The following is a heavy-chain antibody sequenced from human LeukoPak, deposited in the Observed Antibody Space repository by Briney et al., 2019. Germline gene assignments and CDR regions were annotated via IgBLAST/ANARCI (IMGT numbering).Heavy chain of an antibody. CDR1: GVYFSSSGYY. CDR2: IYYSGRT. CDR3: ARHGGTPAVNDAFDI. D-gene: IGHD1-7*01. Sequence: SETLSLTCSVSGVYFSSSGYYWSWIRQPPGKGLEWIGYIYYSGRTTYNPSLKSRVTISVDTSNHQFSLKLGSVTAADTAVYYCARHGGTPAVNDAFDIWGQGTMVTVSS. J-gene: IGHJ3*02. V-gene: IGHV4-61*08.